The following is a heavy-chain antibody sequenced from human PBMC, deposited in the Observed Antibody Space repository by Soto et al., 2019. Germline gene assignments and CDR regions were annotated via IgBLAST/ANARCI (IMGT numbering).Heavy chain of an antibody. Sequence: SETLSLTCAVSGGSISSGGYYWSWIRQHPGKGLEWIGYIYYSGSTYYNPSLKSRVTISVDTSKNQFSLKLSSVTAADTAVYYCARDRGYSYGSFDYWGQGTLVTVSS. J-gene: IGHJ4*02. CDR3: ARDRGYSYGSFDY. V-gene: IGHV4-31*11. CDR1: GGSISSGGYY. D-gene: IGHD5-18*01. CDR2: IYYSGST.